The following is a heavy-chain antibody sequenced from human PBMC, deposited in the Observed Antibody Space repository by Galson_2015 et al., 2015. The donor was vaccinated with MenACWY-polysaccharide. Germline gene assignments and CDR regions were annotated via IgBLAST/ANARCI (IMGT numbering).Heavy chain of an antibody. CDR3: AKVGPRSSWTMGLDY. CDR2: SGSGGGL. CDR1: GFSFSAYG. V-gene: IGHV3-23*01. Sequence: SLRLSCAASGFSFSAYGMSWVRQAPGRGLEWVSGSGSGGGLYYAESVKGRFTVSRDNSKNTLYLQMNSLRAEGTAVSYCAKVGPRSSWTMGLDYWGQGTLITVSS. J-gene: IGHJ4*02. D-gene: IGHD6-13*01.